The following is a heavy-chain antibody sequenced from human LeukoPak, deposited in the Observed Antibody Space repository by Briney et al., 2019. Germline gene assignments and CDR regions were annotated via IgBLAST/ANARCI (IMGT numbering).Heavy chain of an antibody. CDR1: GGSISSSSYY. J-gene: IGHJ3*02. Sequence: SSETLSLTCTVSGGSISSSSYYWGWIRQPPGKGLEWIGSIYYSGNTYYNPSLKSRVTISVDTSKNQFSLKLSSVTAADTAVYYCARDPILLWFGELLSNAFDIWGQGTMVTVSS. D-gene: IGHD3-10*01. CDR3: ARDPILLWFGELLSNAFDI. V-gene: IGHV4-39*07. CDR2: IYYSGNT.